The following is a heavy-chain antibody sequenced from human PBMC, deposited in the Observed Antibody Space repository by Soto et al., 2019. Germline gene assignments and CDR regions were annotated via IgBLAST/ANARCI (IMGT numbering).Heavy chain of an antibody. J-gene: IGHJ5*02. CDR1: GYTFTRYT. V-gene: IGHV1-3*01. CDR3: ARGIATGQVDH. Sequence: QVQLVQSGAEVKKPGASVKISCKASGYTFTRYTMNWVRQAPGQRLEWMGWINPDNGNTKSSQKFQDRVIITRDTSARTAYMDLSSLRSEDTALYYCARGIATGQVDHWGQGTLVTVSS. D-gene: IGHD2-15*01. CDR2: INPDNGNT.